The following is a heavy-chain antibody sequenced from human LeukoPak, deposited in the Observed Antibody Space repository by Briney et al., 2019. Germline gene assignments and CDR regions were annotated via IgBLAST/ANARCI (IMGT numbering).Heavy chain of an antibody. Sequence: PSETLSLTCTVSGGSISSSSYYWGWIRQPPGKGLEWIGSIYHSGSTYYNPSLKSRVTISVDTSKNQFSLKLSSVTAADTAVYYCARAESNWKGDHDYFDYWGQGTLVTVSS. CDR1: GGSISSSSYY. J-gene: IGHJ4*02. V-gene: IGHV4-39*07. D-gene: IGHD1-20*01. CDR2: IYHSGST. CDR3: ARAESNWKGDHDYFDY.